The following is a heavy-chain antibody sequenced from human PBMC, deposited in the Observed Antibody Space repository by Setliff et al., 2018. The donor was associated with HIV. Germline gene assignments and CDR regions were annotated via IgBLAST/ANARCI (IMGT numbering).Heavy chain of an antibody. Sequence: ASVKVSCKASGYTFTDYHMHWMRQAPGRGLEWMGWINPNNGDTNYAQKFQGRVTMTRDTSISTAYMELSSLKSDDTAVYYCARGSAVGGSYSELFEYWGQGTLVTVSS. CDR1: GYTFTDYH. D-gene: IGHD6-19*01. J-gene: IGHJ4*02. V-gene: IGHV1-2*02. CDR2: INPNNGDT. CDR3: ARGSAVGGSYSELFEY.